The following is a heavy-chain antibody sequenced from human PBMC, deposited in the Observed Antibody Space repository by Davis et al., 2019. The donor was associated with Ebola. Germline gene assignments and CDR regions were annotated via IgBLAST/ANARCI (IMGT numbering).Heavy chain of an antibody. CDR3: ARVYGDYGNYFDY. CDR2: IIPIFGTA. Sequence: NVSFKASGCTFSCYAISWVRQAPGQGLEWMGGIIPIFGTANYAQKFQGRVTITADESTSTAYMELSSLRSEDTAVYYCARVYGDYGNYFDYWGQGTLVTVSS. J-gene: IGHJ4*02. CDR1: GCTFSCYA. D-gene: IGHD4-17*01. V-gene: IGHV1-69*01.